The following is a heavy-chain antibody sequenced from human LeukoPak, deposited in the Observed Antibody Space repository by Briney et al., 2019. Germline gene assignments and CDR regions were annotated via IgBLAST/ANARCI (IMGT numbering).Heavy chain of an antibody. D-gene: IGHD5-18*01. CDR2: INPSGGST. CDR1: GYTFTSYY. CDR3: ATRGYSYGFPPYYFDY. Sequence: WASVKVSCKASGYTFTSYYMHWVRQAPGQGLEWMGIINPSGGSTSYAQKFQGRVTMTEDTSTDTAYMELSSLRSEDTAVYYCATRGYSYGFPPYYFDYWGQGTLVTVSS. J-gene: IGHJ4*02. V-gene: IGHV1-46*01.